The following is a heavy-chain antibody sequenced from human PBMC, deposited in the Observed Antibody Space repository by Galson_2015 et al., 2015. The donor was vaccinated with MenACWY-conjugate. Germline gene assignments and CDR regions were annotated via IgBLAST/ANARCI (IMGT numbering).Heavy chain of an antibody. J-gene: IGHJ4*02. D-gene: IGHD2-15*01. Sequence: SLRLSCAVSGFSVTDNCLSWVRQAPGKGPEWIAMVARVGATIYADSVRGRFTVSRDNFKNTVILQMKSLRAEDTAVYRCSRGYDVCSYFRGWGQGAQVTVSS. CDR2: VARVGAT. CDR1: GFSVTDNC. CDR3: SRGYDVCSYFRG. V-gene: IGHV3-53*01.